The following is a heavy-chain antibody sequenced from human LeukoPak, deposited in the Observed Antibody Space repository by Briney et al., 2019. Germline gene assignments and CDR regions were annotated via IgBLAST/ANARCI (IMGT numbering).Heavy chain of an antibody. Sequence: SETLSLTCAVYGGSFSGYYWSWICQPPGKGLEWIGEINHSGSTNYNPSLKSRVTISVDTSKNQFSLKLSSVTAADTAVYYCARRPIAAAGKGFDPWGQGTLVTVSS. D-gene: IGHD6-13*01. CDR1: GGSFSGYY. CDR2: INHSGST. V-gene: IGHV4-34*01. CDR3: ARRPIAAAGKGFDP. J-gene: IGHJ5*02.